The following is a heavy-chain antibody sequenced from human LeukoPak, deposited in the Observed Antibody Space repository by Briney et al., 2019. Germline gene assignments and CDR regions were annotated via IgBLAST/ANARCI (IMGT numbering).Heavy chain of an antibody. CDR3: AKMRGNIVVVPAARPFDP. D-gene: IGHD2-2*01. CDR2: ISGSGGST. V-gene: IGHV3-23*01. Sequence: SGGSLRLSCAASGFTFSSYAMSWVRQAPGKGLEWVSAISGSGGSTYYADSVKGRFTISRDNSKNTLYLQMNSLRAEDTAVYYCAKMRGNIVVVPAARPFDPWGQGTLVTVSS. CDR1: GFTFSSYA. J-gene: IGHJ5*02.